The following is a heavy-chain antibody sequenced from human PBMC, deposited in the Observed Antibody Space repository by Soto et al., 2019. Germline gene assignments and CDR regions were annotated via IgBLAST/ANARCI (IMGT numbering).Heavy chain of an antibody. V-gene: IGHV3-33*01. D-gene: IGHD3-10*01. CDR2: IWYDGSDK. J-gene: IGHJ4*02. CDR1: GFTFSNYG. Sequence: QVQLVESGGGVVQPGRTLRLSCAASGFTFSNYGMHWVRQAPGEGLEWVALIWYDGSDKYYEDSVKGRFTISRDNSKNTLYLQINSLRVEDTAVYYCARVPHYGSGKAFDYWGQGTLVTVSS. CDR3: ARVPHYGSGKAFDY.